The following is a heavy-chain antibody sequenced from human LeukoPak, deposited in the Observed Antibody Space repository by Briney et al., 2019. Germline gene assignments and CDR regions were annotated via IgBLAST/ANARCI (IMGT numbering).Heavy chain of an antibody. CDR1: GFTFSSYG. CDR2: IQYDGSNK. V-gene: IGHV3-30*02. J-gene: IGHJ4*02. Sequence: GGSLRLSCAASGFTFSSYGMHWVRQAPGKGLEWVVFIQYDGSNKYYADSVKGRFTISRDNSKNTLYLQMNSLRAEDTAVYYCAKVSIAARGGKYYFDYWGQGTLVTVSS. CDR3: AKVSIAARGGKYYFDY. D-gene: IGHD6-6*01.